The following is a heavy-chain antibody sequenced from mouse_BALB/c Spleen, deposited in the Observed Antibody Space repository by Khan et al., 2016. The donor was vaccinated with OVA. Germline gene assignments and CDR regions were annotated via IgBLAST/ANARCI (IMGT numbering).Heavy chain of an antibody. D-gene: IGHD3-1*01. V-gene: IGHV3-6*02. Sequence: EVKLEESGPGLVKPSQSLSLTCSVTGYSITSGYFWNWIRQFPGNKLEWMGYIRYDGDSNYNPPLKNRISITRDTSKNQFFLKLNSVTPEDTATYYCARGGSSGPAWFAYWGQGTLVTVSA. CDR1: GYSITSGYF. J-gene: IGHJ3*01. CDR3: ARGGSSGPAWFAY. CDR2: IRYDGDS.